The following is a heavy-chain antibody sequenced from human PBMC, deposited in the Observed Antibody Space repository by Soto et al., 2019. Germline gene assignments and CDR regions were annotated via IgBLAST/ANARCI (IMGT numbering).Heavy chain of an antibody. Sequence: VQLMQSGPEVKKPGSSVKVSCKASGGTFSSHSINWVRQAPGQGLEWMGGIITLFGTSNYAQNFQGRVTITADQSTSTAYMELNSLTSDDTAVYYCAREVGYGDFSAALLDWGQGTLVTVSS. J-gene: IGHJ4*02. D-gene: IGHD2-21*02. CDR1: GGTFSSHS. CDR2: IITLFGTS. V-gene: IGHV1-69*01. CDR3: AREVGYGDFSAALLD.